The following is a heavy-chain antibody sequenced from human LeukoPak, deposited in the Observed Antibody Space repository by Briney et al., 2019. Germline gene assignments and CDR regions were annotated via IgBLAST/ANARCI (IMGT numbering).Heavy chain of an antibody. CDR1: RFAFSNYA. V-gene: IGHV3-23*01. D-gene: IGHD4-17*01. CDR2: ISGSGGST. J-gene: IGHJ6*02. CDR3: AKGRHDYGDYSYYYGMDV. Sequence: GGSLRLSCAASRFAFSNYAMNWVRQAPGKGLEWVSAISGSGGSTYYADSVKGRFTISRDNSKNTLYLQMNSLRAEDTAVYYCAKGRHDYGDYSYYYGMDVWGQGTTVTVSS.